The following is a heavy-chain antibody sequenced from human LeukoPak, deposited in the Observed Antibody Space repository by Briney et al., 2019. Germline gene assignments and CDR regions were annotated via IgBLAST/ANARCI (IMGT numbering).Heavy chain of an antibody. Sequence: PGGSLRLSCAASGFTFSSYSMNWVRQAPGKGLEWVSSISSSSSYIYYADSVKGRFTISRDNSKNTLYLQMNSLRAEDTAVYYCAKDGRDPMVRGVYLDYWGQGTLVTVSS. CDR1: GFTFSSYS. CDR2: ISSSSSYI. J-gene: IGHJ4*02. D-gene: IGHD3-10*01. V-gene: IGHV3-21*01. CDR3: AKDGRDPMVRGVYLDY.